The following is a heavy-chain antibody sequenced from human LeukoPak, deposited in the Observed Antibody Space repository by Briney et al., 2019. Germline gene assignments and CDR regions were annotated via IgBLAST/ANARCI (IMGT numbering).Heavy chain of an antibody. D-gene: IGHD2-2*01. CDR3: ARGFTISPNWFDP. Sequence: GGSLRLSCAASGFAFSSYWMSWVRQAPGKGLEWVANIKQDGSEIYYVDSVKGRFTISRGNAKNSLFLQMNSLRADDTALYYCARGFTISPNWFDPWGQGTLVTVSS. V-gene: IGHV3-7*01. CDR2: IKQDGSEI. J-gene: IGHJ5*02. CDR1: GFAFSSYW.